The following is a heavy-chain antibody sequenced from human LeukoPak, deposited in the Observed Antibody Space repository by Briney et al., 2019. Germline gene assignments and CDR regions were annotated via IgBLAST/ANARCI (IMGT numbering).Heavy chain of an antibody. CDR1: GGSISSSSYY. CDR3: ARDQGEMATILDY. Sequence: SETLSLTCTVSGGSISSSSYYWGWIRQPPGKGLEWIGSIYYSGSTYYNPSLKSRVTISVDTSNNQFSLKLSSVTAADTAVYYCARDQGEMATILDYWGQGTLVTVSS. J-gene: IGHJ4*02. CDR2: IYYSGST. D-gene: IGHD5-24*01. V-gene: IGHV4-39*07.